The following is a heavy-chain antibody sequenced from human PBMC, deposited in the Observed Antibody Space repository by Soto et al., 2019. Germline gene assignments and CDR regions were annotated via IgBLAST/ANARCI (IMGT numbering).Heavy chain of an antibody. D-gene: IGHD6-6*01. CDR2: IYYSGST. Sequence: SETLSLTCTVSGGSISSGGYYWSWIRQHPGKGLEWIGYIYYSGSTYYNPSLKSRVTISVDTSKNQFSLKLSSVTAADTAVYYCARESIAARLYYYMDVWDKGTTVTVSS. J-gene: IGHJ6*03. V-gene: IGHV4-31*03. CDR3: ARESIAARLYYYMDV. CDR1: GGSISSGGYY.